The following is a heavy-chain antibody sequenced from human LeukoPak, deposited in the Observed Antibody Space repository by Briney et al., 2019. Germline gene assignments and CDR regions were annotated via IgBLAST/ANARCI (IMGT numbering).Heavy chain of an antibody. CDR3: ARDPGNGFWSGPDYYGMDV. V-gene: IGHV4-61*02. CDR1: GGSISSGSYY. CDR2: IYTSGST. D-gene: IGHD3-3*01. Sequence: PSQTLSLTCTVSGGSISSGSYYWSWIRQPAGKGLEWIGRIYTSGSTNYNPSLKSRVTISVDTSKNQFSLKLSSVTAADTAVYYCARDPGNGFWSGPDYYGMDVWGQGTTVTVSS. J-gene: IGHJ6*02.